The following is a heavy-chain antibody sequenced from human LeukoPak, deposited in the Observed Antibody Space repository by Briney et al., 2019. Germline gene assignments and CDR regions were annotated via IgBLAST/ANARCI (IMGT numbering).Heavy chain of an antibody. V-gene: IGHV4-4*07. Sequence: SETLSLTCSVSGGSISSYYYTWIRQSAGKGLEWIGRIHLSGSTNYSPSLKSRVTMSVDTSKSQFSLKLTSMTAADTAVYYCARTTPYDAFEIWGQGTMVAVSS. CDR3: ARTTPYDAFEI. J-gene: IGHJ3*02. CDR1: GGSISSYY. CDR2: IHLSGST. D-gene: IGHD1-1*01.